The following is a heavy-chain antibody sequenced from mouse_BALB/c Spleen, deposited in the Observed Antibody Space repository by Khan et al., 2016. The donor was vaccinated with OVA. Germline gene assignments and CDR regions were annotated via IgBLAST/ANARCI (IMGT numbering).Heavy chain of an antibody. D-gene: IGHD6-1*01. CDR3: ASRQGGDFDY. CDR1: GYSITSDYA. Sequence: EVQLVETGPGLVKPSQSLSLTCTVTGYSITSDYAWNWIRQFPGNKLEWMGYISYSGNTKYNPSLKSRITFTRDTSKNQFFLQLNFVTIEDTATYCGASRQGGDFDYWGQGTILTGSS. J-gene: IGHJ2*01. V-gene: IGHV3-2*02. CDR2: ISYSGNT.